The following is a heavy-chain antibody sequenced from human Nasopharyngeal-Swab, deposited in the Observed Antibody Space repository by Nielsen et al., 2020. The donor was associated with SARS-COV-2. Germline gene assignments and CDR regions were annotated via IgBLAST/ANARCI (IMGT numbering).Heavy chain of an antibody. CDR1: VYYFPAYG. CDR2: ITAYNGNT. Sequence: ASVKVSFPSSVYYFPAYGISWVRQAPGQGLEWMGWITAYNGNTKYEERLQGSVTMTTDTSTNTAYLELRGLRSDDTAVYYCAVFPRDYWGQGTLVTVSS. J-gene: IGHJ4*02. V-gene: IGHV1-18*01. CDR3: AVFPRDY.